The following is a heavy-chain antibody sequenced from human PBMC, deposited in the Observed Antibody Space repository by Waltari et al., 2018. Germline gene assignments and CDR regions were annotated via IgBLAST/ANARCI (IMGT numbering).Heavy chain of an antibody. CDR2: INHSGST. V-gene: IGHV4-34*01. J-gene: IGHJ4*02. CDR1: GGSFSGYY. CDR3: ARLDEGRGFGESYFDY. D-gene: IGHD3-10*01. Sequence: QVQLQQWGAGLLKPSETLSLTCAVYGGSFSGYYWSWIRQPPGKGLEWIGEINHSGSTNYTPSLKSRVTISVDTSKNQFSLKLSSVTAADTAVYYCARLDEGRGFGESYFDYWGQGTLVTVSS.